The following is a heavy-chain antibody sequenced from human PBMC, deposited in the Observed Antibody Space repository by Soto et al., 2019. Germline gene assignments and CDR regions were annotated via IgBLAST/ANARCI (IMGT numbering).Heavy chain of an antibody. CDR1: GFTFSSYG. CDR3: ASLGYSSGWYGDAFDI. CDR2: IWYDGSNK. J-gene: IGHJ3*02. D-gene: IGHD6-19*01. Sequence: QVQLVESGGGVVQPGRSLRLSCAASGFTFSSYGMHWVRQAPGKGLEWVAVIWYDGSNKYYADSVKGRFTISRDNSKNTLYLQMNSLRAEETAVYYCASLGYSSGWYGDAFDIWGQGTMVTVSS. V-gene: IGHV3-33*01.